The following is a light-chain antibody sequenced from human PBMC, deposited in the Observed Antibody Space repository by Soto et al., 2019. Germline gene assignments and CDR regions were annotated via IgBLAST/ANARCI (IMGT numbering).Light chain of an antibody. J-gene: IGKJ4*01. V-gene: IGKV3-20*01. CDR2: GAS. CDR3: QHYGTSPPVLT. Sequence: DIVLTQSPGTLSLPPGERAILSCSASQSVSSSHLAWYQQKPGQAPRLLIYGASSRATGIPDRFSGSGSGTDFSLTISRLEPEDFAVYYCQHYGTSPPVLTFGGGTKVEIK. CDR1: QSVSSSH.